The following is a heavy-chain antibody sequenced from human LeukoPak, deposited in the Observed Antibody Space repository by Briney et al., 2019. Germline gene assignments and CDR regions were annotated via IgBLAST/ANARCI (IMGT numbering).Heavy chain of an antibody. J-gene: IGHJ4*02. Sequence: GGSLRLSCAASGFTVSSNYMSWVRQAPGKGLEWVSVIYSGGSTYYEDSVKGRFTISRDKAKNKMDLKRKSRGAEETAVYYCARTPPTVSHYGDYPGYWGQGTLVTVSS. D-gene: IGHD4-17*01. CDR1: GFTVSSNY. CDR2: IYSGGST. V-gene: IGHV3-53*01. CDR3: ARTPPTVSHYGDYPGY.